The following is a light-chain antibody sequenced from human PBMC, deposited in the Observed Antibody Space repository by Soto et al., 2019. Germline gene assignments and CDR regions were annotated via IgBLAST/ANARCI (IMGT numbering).Light chain of an antibody. CDR1: QSISNY. CDR2: AAS. V-gene: IGKV1-39*01. CDR3: QQSYSSPQYT. Sequence: DIQMTQSPSSLSASVGDRVTITCRASQSISNYLNWYQQKPGKAPKLLIYAASSLQSGVPSSFSGLGSGPDCTLTISRLQPEDFGTYYCQQSYSSPQYTFGQGTKLEIK. J-gene: IGKJ2*01.